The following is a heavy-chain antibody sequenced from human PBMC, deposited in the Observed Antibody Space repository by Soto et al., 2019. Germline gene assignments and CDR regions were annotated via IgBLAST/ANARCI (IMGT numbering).Heavy chain of an antibody. D-gene: IGHD3-16*01. Sequence: GGSLRLSCAASGLSFSSSAMTWARQAPGKGLEWVSFISASITSTYYADSVQGRFTISRDNSKNTLYLQMSSLRAEATALYYCVKFGAPRYFDYWGQGTPVTVSS. V-gene: IGHV3-23*01. CDR1: GLSFSSSA. CDR2: ISASITST. J-gene: IGHJ4*02. CDR3: VKFGAPRYFDY.